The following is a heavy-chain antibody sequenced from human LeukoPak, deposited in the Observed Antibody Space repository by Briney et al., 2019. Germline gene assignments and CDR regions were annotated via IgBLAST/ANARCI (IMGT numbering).Heavy chain of an antibody. CDR2: INQDGSEK. Sequence: GGSLRLSCAASGFIFSSYWMSWVRQAPGKGLEWVANINQDGSEKKYMDSVKGRFTISRDNAKNSLYLQMNSLRAEDTAVYYCARWEMATITGDFWGQGSLVTVSS. D-gene: IGHD5-24*01. CDR1: GFIFSSYW. V-gene: IGHV3-7*01. J-gene: IGHJ4*02. CDR3: ARWEMATITGDF.